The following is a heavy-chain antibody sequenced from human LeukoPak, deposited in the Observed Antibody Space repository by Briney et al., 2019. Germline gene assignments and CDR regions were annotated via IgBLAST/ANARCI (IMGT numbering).Heavy chain of an antibody. Sequence: GGSLRLSCAASGFTFSSYGMHWVRQAPGKGLEWVAVIWYDGSNKYYADSVKGRFTISRDNSKNTLYLQMSSLRAEDTAVYYCARGTEVAGKLSWFDPWGQGTLVIVSA. CDR2: IWYDGSNK. V-gene: IGHV3-33*01. J-gene: IGHJ5*02. CDR1: GFTFSSYG. CDR3: ARGTEVAGKLSWFDP. D-gene: IGHD6-19*01.